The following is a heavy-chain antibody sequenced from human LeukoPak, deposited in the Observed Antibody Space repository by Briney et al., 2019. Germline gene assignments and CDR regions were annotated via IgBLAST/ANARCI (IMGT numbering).Heavy chain of an antibody. J-gene: IGHJ4*02. Sequence: SETLSLTCTVSGGSISSYYWSWIRQPPGKGLEWIGYIYYSGSTNYNPSLKSRVTISIDTSKNQFSLKLSSVTAADTAMYYCAREWDLWGQGTLVTVSS. CDR1: GGSISSYY. CDR2: IYYSGST. D-gene: IGHD1-26*01. V-gene: IGHV4-59*12. CDR3: AREWDL.